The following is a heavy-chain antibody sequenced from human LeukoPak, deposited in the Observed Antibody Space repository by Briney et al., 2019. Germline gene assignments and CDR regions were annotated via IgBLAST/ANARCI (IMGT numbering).Heavy chain of an antibody. D-gene: IGHD2-2*01. CDR3: ARSRHPLGDIVVVPGGNWFDP. CDR1: GYTFTSYG. V-gene: IGHV1-18*01. CDR2: ISAYNGNT. J-gene: IGHJ5*02. Sequence: ASVKVSCKASGYTFTSYGISWVRQAPGQGLEWMGWISAYNGNTNYAQKLQGRVTMTTDTSTSTAYMELRSLRSDDTAVYYCARSRHPLGDIVVVPGGNWFDPWGQGTLVTVSS.